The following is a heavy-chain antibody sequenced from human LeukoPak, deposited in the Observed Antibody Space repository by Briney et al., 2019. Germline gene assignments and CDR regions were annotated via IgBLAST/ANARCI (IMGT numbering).Heavy chain of an antibody. CDR2: IKEDGSEK. V-gene: IGHV3-7*03. D-gene: IGHD3-10*01. CDR1: GLTFSKYW. CDR3: AKVTYGSGTYGAFDS. Sequence: PGGSLRLSCAASGLTFSKYWMTWVRQAPGKGLEWVANIKEDGSEKYYVDSVKGRFTISRDNSKNTLYLQMNSLRAEDTAVYYCAKVTYGSGTYGAFDSWGQGTLVTVSS. J-gene: IGHJ4*02.